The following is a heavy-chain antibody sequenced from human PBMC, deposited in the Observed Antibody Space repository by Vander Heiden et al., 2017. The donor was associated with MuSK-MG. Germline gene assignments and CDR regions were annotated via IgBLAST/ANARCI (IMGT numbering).Heavy chain of an antibody. CDR1: GFTFSSYA. CDR3: ARSMVRGLVYYYGMDV. J-gene: IGHJ6*02. V-gene: IGHV3-30*04. CDR2: ISYDGSNK. Sequence: QVHLVESGGGVVQPGRSLRLSCAASGFTFSSYAMHWVRQAPGKGLEWVAVISYDGSNKYYADSVKGRFTISRDNSKNTLYLQMNSLRAEDTAVYYCARSMVRGLVYYYGMDVWGQGTTVTVSS. D-gene: IGHD3-10*01.